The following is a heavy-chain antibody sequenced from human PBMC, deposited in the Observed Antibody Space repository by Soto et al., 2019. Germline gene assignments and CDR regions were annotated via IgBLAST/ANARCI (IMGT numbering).Heavy chain of an antibody. CDR1: GDSVSSNSAA. D-gene: IGHD6-13*01. CDR3: ARGSEQQLVPGFDY. Sequence: SQTLSLTCAIYGDSVSSNSAAWNWIRQSPSRGLEWLGRTYYRSKWYNDYAVSVKSRITINPDTSKNQFSLQLNSVTPEDTAVYYCARGSEQQLVPGFDYWGQGTLVTVSS. V-gene: IGHV6-1*01. J-gene: IGHJ4*02. CDR2: TYYRSKWYN.